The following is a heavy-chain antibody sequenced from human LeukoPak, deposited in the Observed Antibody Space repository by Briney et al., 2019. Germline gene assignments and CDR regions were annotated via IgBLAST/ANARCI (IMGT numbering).Heavy chain of an antibody. CDR3: ARDRPTGASRLFVVQ. J-gene: IGHJ4*02. CDR2: MSSGSRYI. V-gene: IGHV3-21*01. D-gene: IGHD3-3*01. CDR1: GFTFSSYS. Sequence: GGSLRLSCAASGFTFSSYSMTWVRQAPGKGLEWVSSMSSGSRYIYYADSVRGRFAISRDNAKNSLYLLMNSLRVEDTAVYYCARDRPTGASRLFVVQWGQGTLVTVSS.